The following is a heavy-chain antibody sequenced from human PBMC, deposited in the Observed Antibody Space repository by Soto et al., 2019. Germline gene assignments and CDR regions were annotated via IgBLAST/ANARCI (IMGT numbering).Heavy chain of an antibody. CDR3: ARGIGWEPLDY. Sequence: QVQLVQSGAEVKKPGASVKVSCKASGYTFTSYGISWVRQAPGQGLEWMGWISAYNGNTNYAQKLQGKFTMTTDTSTSTAYRELRSLRSGDTAVYYCARGIGWEPLDYWGQGTLVTVSS. CDR1: GYTFTSYG. J-gene: IGHJ4*02. V-gene: IGHV1-18*01. D-gene: IGHD1-26*01. CDR2: ISAYNGNT.